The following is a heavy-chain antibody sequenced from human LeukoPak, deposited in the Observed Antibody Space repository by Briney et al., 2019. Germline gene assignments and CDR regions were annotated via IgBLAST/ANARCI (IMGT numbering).Heavy chain of an antibody. CDR2: IYYSGST. CDR3: ARVKDSGYDFDY. Sequence: SETLSLTCAVSGGSISSYYWSWVRQPPGKGLEWIGYIYYSGSTNYNPSLKRRVTISVDTSKNQFSLKLSSVTAADTAVYYCARVKDSGYDFDYWGQGTLVTVSS. V-gene: IGHV4-59*01. D-gene: IGHD5-12*01. J-gene: IGHJ4*02. CDR1: GGSISSYY.